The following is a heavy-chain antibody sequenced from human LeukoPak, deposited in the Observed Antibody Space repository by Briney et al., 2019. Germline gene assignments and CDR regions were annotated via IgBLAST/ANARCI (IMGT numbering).Heavy chain of an antibody. V-gene: IGHV3-53*01. J-gene: IGHJ4*02. Sequence: PGGSLRLSCAASGFSATNNYMSWVRQAPGKGLEWVSVFYVGGATYYADSVKGRFTISRDNSENTLYLQMNSLRAEDKAVYYCARGDGYNFFDYWGQGTLVTVSS. CDR2: FYVGGAT. CDR1: GFSATNNY. CDR3: ARGDGYNFFDY. D-gene: IGHD5-24*01.